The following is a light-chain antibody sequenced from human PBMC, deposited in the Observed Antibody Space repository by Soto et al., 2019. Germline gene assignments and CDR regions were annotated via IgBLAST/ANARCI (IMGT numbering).Light chain of an antibody. J-gene: IGKJ2*01. CDR3: QQYNSCAHT. V-gene: IGKV1-5*03. CDR1: QSVSGG. Sequence: TITCRTSQSVSGGLAWYQQKPGKAPKLLIYKASTVESAVPSRFSGSCFGTEVTGISSSSEADDFALDRCQQYNSCAHTFGEGTKVDIK. CDR2: KAS.